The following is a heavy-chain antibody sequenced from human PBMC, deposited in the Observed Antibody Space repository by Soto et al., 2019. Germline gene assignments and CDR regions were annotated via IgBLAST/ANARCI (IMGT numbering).Heavy chain of an antibody. D-gene: IGHD3-22*01. CDR1: GGSFSGYY. Sequence: PSETLSLTCAVYGGSFSGYYWSWIRQPPGKGLEWIGEINHSGSTNYNPSLKSRVTISVDTSKNQFSLKLSSVTAADTAVYYCAGCLYYYDSSGLNYYGMDVWGQGTTVTVAS. J-gene: IGHJ6*02. CDR2: INHSGST. CDR3: AGCLYYYDSSGLNYYGMDV. V-gene: IGHV4-34*01.